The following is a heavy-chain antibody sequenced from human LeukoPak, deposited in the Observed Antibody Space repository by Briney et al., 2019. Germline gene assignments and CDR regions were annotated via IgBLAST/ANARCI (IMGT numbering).Heavy chain of an antibody. J-gene: IGHJ4*02. Sequence: SETLSLTCTVSGASIRSYYWSWMRQPAGKGLEWIGRIVPSGSTNYNPSLKSRVTMSVDTSKNQFSLKLSSVTAADAAVYYCAKEGAAPGPDFDYWGQGTLVIVSS. CDR3: AKEGAAPGPDFDY. CDR2: IVPSGST. CDR1: GASIRSYY. D-gene: IGHD6-13*01. V-gene: IGHV4-4*07.